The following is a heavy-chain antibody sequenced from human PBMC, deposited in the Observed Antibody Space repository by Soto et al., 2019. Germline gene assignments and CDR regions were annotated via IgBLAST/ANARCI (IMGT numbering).Heavy chain of an antibody. J-gene: IGHJ4*02. CDR3: ATELRYWEWFTRPDY. CDR2: VTSGGTT. Sequence: EAQLVESGGGLVQPGGSLRLSCAASGFAFGSYAMNWVRQAPGKGLEWVSAVTSGGTTYYADSMGGRFTIPSDNSKNTLYLQMNSLRAEDTAVYYCATELRYWEWFTRPDYWGQGTLVTVSS. D-gene: IGHD3-3*01. V-gene: IGHV3-23*04. CDR1: GFAFGSYA.